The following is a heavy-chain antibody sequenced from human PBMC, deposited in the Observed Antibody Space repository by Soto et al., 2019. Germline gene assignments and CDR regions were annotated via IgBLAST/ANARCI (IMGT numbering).Heavy chain of an antibody. D-gene: IGHD5-12*01. CDR2: ISYDGSNK. CDR1: GFTFSSYA. Sequence: PGGSLRLSCAASGFTFSSYAMHWVRQAPGKGLEWVAVISYDGSNKYYADSVKGRFTISRDNSKNTLYLQMNSLRAEDTAVYYCARLRGYSGSTPLYYYYGMDVWGQGTTVTVSS. CDR3: ARLRGYSGSTPLYYYYGMDV. J-gene: IGHJ6*02. V-gene: IGHV3-30-3*01.